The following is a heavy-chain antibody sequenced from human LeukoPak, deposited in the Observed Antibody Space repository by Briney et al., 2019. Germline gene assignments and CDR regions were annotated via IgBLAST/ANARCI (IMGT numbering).Heavy chain of an antibody. V-gene: IGHV3-48*02. J-gene: IGHJ4*02. Sequence: GGSLRLSCVASGFTFSTYPMNWVRQAPGKGLEWLSNIKSRSCDEYYEDSVKGRFTISRDNDRNSLYLQMNSLRDEDTAVYYCARDSNWGFDYWGQGTLISAS. CDR3: ARDSNWGFDY. CDR1: GFTFSTYP. CDR2: IKSRSCDE. D-gene: IGHD7-27*01.